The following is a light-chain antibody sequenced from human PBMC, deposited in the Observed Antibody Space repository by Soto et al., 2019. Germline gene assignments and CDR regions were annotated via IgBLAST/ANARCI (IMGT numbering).Light chain of an antibody. CDR2: EGS. V-gene: IGLV2-23*01. CDR1: SSDVGSYNL. Sequence: QSALTQPASVSGSPGQSITISCTGTSSDVGSYNLVPWYQQHPGKAPKLMIYEGSKRPSGVSNRFSGSKSGNTASLTISGLQAEDEADYYCCSYAGSSTPEVVFGGGTKVTVL. J-gene: IGLJ2*01. CDR3: CSYAGSSTPEVV.